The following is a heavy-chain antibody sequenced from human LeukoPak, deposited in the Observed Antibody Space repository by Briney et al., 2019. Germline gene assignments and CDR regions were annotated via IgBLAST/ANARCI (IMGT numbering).Heavy chain of an antibody. CDR2: INPHSGDT. CDR3: ANVPPGYGFVIDY. Sequence: ASVKVSCKASGYTFAGYYIHWVRQAPGQGLEWMGRINPHSGDTDYAQKFQGRVSMTSDTPIITAYMELSSLKSDDTAIYYCANVPPGYGFVIDYWGQGTLVTVSA. V-gene: IGHV1-2*06. CDR1: GYTFAGYY. J-gene: IGHJ4*02. D-gene: IGHD5-18*01.